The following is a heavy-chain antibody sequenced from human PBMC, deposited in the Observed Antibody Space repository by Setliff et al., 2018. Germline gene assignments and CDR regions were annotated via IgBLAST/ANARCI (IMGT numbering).Heavy chain of an antibody. CDR2: INTGGGSA. J-gene: IGHJ4*02. Sequence: ASVKVSCKASGYTFTSYYMYWVRQAPGQGLEWMGTINTGGGSASLVDQFQGRVTMTRDTSTSTIYLELNSLTSDDTAVYYCARGGVAAAGRKGVFEYWGQGTPVTVSS. CDR1: GYTFTSYY. D-gene: IGHD6-13*01. CDR3: ARGGVAAAGRKGVFEY. V-gene: IGHV1-46*01.